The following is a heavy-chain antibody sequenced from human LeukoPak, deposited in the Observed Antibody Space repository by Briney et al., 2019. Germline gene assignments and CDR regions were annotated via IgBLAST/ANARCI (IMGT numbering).Heavy chain of an antibody. CDR1: GGSISSCY. CDR2: IYYSGST. Sequence: PSETLSLTCTVSGGSISSCYWSWIRQPPGKGLEWIGYIYYSGSTNYNPSLKSRVTISVDTSKNQFSLKLSSVTAADTAVYYCARRYSSSYNWFDPWGQGTLVTVSS. V-gene: IGHV4-59*01. D-gene: IGHD6-6*01. CDR3: ARRYSSSYNWFDP. J-gene: IGHJ5*02.